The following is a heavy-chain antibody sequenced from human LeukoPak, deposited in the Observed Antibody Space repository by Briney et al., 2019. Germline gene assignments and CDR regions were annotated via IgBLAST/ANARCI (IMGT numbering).Heavy chain of an antibody. J-gene: IGHJ4*02. V-gene: IGHV3-23*01. Sequence: GGSLRLSCAASGLNFSKYAMTWVRQAPGKGLEWVVGISGNGDSKYYADSVKGRFTVSRDNSKNTLYLQMNSLRADDTAVYYCARSYSSSWYSDCWGQGTLVTVSS. CDR1: GLNFSKYA. CDR3: ARSYSSSWYSDC. D-gene: IGHD6-13*01. CDR2: ISGNGDSK.